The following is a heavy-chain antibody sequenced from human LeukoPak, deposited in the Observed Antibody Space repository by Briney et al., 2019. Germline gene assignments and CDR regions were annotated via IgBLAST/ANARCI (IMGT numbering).Heavy chain of an antibody. J-gene: IGHJ4*02. CDR3: AKASGSTPMYFDY. V-gene: IGHV3-23*01. CDR2: ISGSGGGT. Sequence: GGSLRLSCEASGFTFSSYGMSWVRQAPGKGLEWVSFISGSGGGTYYADSVKGRFTISRDNSKNTLYLQMNTLRAEDTALYYCAKASGSTPMYFDYWGQGTLVTVSS. CDR1: GFTFSSYG.